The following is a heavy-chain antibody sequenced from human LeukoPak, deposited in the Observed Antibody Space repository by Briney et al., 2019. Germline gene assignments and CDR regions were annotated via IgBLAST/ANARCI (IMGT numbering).Heavy chain of an antibody. CDR3: ARDRLRSSSSFYLNWFFDL. V-gene: IGHV3-48*04. D-gene: IGHD6-13*01. CDR1: GFTFSDYW. CDR2: ISSSGSTI. J-gene: IGHJ2*01. Sequence: GGSLRLSYAASGFTFSDYWMTWVRQAPGKGLEWVSYISSSGSTIYYADSVKGRFSISRDNAKNSLFLQVNSLRAEDTAFYYCARDRLRSSSSFYLNWFFDLWGRGTLVTVSS.